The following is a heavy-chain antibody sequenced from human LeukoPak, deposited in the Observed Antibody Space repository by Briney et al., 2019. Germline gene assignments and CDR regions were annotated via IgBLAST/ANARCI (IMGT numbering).Heavy chain of an antibody. J-gene: IGHJ5*02. CDR1: GFTFSSYA. D-gene: IGHD5-12*01. CDR3: AKEGLATVVGENWFDP. Sequence: LSGGSLRLSCAASGFTFSSYAMSWVRQAPGKGLEWVSAISGSGGSTYYADSVKGRFTISRDNSKNTLYLQMNSLRAEDTAVYYCAKEGLATVVGENWFDPWGQGTLVTVSS. V-gene: IGHV3-23*01. CDR2: ISGSGGST.